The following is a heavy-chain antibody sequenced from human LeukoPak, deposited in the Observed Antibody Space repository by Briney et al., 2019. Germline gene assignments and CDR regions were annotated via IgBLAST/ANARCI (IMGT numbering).Heavy chain of an antibody. CDR1: GGSISSYY. D-gene: IGHD6-6*01. J-gene: IGHJ4*02. CDR3: ARSIAARPPFDY. Sequence: PSETLSLTCTVSGGSISSYYWSWIRQPPWKGLEWIGYIYYSGSTNYNPSLKSRVTISVDTSKNQFSLRLSSVTAADTAVYYCARSIAARPPFDYWGQGTLVTVSS. V-gene: IGHV4-59*01. CDR2: IYYSGST.